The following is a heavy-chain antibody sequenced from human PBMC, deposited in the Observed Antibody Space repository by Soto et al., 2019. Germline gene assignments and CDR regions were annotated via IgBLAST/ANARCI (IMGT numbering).Heavy chain of an antibody. CDR2: ISAYNGNT. Sequence: QVQLVQSGAEVKKPGASVKVSCKASGYTFTSYGISWVRQAPGQGLEWMGWISAYNGNTNYAPKLQGRVTMTTDTSTSTAYMELRSLRSDDTAVYYCARDLVSAYYYGSGSYYFDYWGQGTLVTVSS. D-gene: IGHD3-10*01. CDR1: GYTFTSYG. CDR3: ARDLVSAYYYGSGSYYFDY. V-gene: IGHV1-18*01. J-gene: IGHJ4*02.